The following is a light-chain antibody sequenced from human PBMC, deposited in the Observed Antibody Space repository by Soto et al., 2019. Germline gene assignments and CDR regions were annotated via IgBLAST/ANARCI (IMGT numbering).Light chain of an antibody. J-gene: IGKJ3*01. Sequence: DIQMTQSPSSLSASVRDRVTITCRTSQGISNYLAWYQQKPWKDLKLLIYAAPTLQSRVPSRFSGSGSGTDFTLPISSLQPADVATYYCHKYNSAPPTFGHGTKVDIK. CDR1: QGISNY. CDR3: HKYNSAPPT. V-gene: IGKV1-27*01. CDR2: AAP.